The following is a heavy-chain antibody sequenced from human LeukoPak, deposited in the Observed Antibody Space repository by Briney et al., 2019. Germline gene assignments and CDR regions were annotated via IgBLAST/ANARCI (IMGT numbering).Heavy chain of an antibody. D-gene: IGHD4-17*01. CDR1: GFTFSSCA. CDR3: VKDFWLDYGDW. Sequence: PGGSLRLSXAASGFTFSSCAMHWVRQAPGKGLEWVAYIGYDGNNKYYADSVKGRFTISRDNSKNTLYLQMNSLTTEDTAVYYCVKDFWLDYGDWGGQGTLVTVSS. J-gene: IGHJ4*02. CDR2: IGYDGNNK. V-gene: IGHV3-30*02.